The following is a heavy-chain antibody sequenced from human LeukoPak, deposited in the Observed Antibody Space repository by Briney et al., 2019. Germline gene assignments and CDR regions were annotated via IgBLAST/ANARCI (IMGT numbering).Heavy chain of an antibody. J-gene: IGHJ4*02. Sequence: SETLSLTCTVSGGSISSYYWSWIRQPPGKGLEWIGYIYYSGSTNYNPSLKSRVTISVDTSKNQFSLKLSSVIAADTAVYYCARGGAAAGTFDYWGQGTLVTVSS. CDR1: GGSISSYY. V-gene: IGHV4-59*01. CDR3: ARGGAAAGTFDY. CDR2: IYYSGST. D-gene: IGHD6-13*01.